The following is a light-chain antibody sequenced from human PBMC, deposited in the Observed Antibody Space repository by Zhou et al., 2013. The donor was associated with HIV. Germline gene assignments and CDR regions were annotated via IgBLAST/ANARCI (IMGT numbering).Light chain of an antibody. CDR1: LSIRKS. V-gene: IGKV1-39*01. CDR2: QVS. Sequence: DIQMTQSPSSLSASVGDRVSITCRSSLSIRKSLNWYQHKPGKAPELLIYQVSTLQNGVTPRFNGSGSGTDFILTIDSLRPEDFATYYCQQSYSVDVSFGGGTRVDMK. CDR3: QQSYSVDVS. J-gene: IGKJ4*01.